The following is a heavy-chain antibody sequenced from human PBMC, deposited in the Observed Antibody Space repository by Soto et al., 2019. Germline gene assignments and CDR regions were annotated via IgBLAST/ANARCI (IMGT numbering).Heavy chain of an antibody. CDR2: IYYSGST. J-gene: IGHJ4*02. CDR1: DGSVSSGSYY. CDR3: ARTYYYDSSRYSLDY. Sequence: SETLSLTCTVYDGSVSSGSYYWNWIRQPPGKGLELIGYIYYSGSTNYNPSLKSRVTISVDTSKNQFSLRLSSVTAADTAVYYCARTYYYDSSRYSLDYWGQGTLVTVSS. V-gene: IGHV4-61*01. D-gene: IGHD3-22*01.